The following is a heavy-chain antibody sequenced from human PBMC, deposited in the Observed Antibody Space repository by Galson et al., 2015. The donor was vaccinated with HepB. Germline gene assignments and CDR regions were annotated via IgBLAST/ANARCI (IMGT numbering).Heavy chain of an antibody. J-gene: IGHJ3*02. CDR2: ISGSGGST. CDR1: GFTFSSYA. CDR3: AKDRELLWFGELFHHADAFDI. D-gene: IGHD3-10*01. V-gene: IGHV3-23*01. Sequence: SLRLSCAASGFTFSSYAMSWVRQAPGKGLEWVSAISGSGGSTYYADSVKGRFTISRDNSKNTLYLQMNSLRAEDTAVYYCAKDRELLWFGELFHHADAFDIWGQGTMVTVSS.